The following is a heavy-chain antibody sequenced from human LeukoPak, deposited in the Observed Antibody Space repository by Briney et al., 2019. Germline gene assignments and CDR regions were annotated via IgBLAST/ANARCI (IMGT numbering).Heavy chain of an antibody. V-gene: IGHV4-59*01. J-gene: IGHJ5*02. D-gene: IGHD2-2*01. CDR2: IYYSGST. Sequence: SEALSLTCTVSGGSISSYYWSWIRQPPGKGLEWTGYIYYSGSTNYNPFPTSRVTISVDTSKNQFSLRLSSVTAADTAVYYCARALPAAHANSFDPWGQGTLVTVSS. CDR3: ARALPAAHANSFDP. CDR1: GGSISSYY.